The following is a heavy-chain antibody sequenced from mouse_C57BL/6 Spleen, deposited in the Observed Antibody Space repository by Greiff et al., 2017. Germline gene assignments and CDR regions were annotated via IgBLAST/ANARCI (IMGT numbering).Heavy chain of an antibody. Sequence: QVQLQQSGAELVRPGASVTLSCKASGYTFTDYEMHWVKQTPVHGLEWIGAIYPETGGTAYNQKFKGKAILTADKSSSTAYMELRSLTSEDSAVYYCTRYGTTAPFDYWGQGTTLTVSS. V-gene: IGHV1-15*01. J-gene: IGHJ2*01. CDR2: IYPETGGT. CDR1: GYTFTDYE. CDR3: TRYGTTAPFDY. D-gene: IGHD1-2*01.